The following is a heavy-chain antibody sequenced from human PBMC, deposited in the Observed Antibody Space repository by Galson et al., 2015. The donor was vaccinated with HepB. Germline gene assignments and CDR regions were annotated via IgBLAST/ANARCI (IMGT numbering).Heavy chain of an antibody. D-gene: IGHD2/OR15-2a*01. CDR1: GFTFNNYV. CDR2: ISASGGTT. Sequence: SLRLSCAGSGFTFNNYVMNWVRQAPGKGLEWVSLISASGGTTYYADSVKGRFTISRDNSKNTLHLQMNSLIAEDTALYYCARHRGVSTSQNRVIDYWGQGTLVTVSS. V-gene: IGHV3-23*01. CDR3: ARHRGVSTSQNRVIDY. J-gene: IGHJ4*02.